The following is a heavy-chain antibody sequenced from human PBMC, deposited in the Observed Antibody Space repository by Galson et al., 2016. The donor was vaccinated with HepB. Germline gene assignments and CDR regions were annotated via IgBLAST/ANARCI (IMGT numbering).Heavy chain of an antibody. D-gene: IGHD3-3*01. Sequence: SLRLSCAASGFTFSSYWMNWVRQPPGKGLVWVARINSDGTTTYADSVEGRVTISRDDADNTLYLQMNSLRVEDTAVYYCARDQYDFWSGRSDYYMDVWGTGTTVTVS. CDR3: ARDQYDFWSGRSDYYMDV. CDR2: INSDGTT. V-gene: IGHV3-74*03. J-gene: IGHJ6*03. CDR1: GFTFSSYW.